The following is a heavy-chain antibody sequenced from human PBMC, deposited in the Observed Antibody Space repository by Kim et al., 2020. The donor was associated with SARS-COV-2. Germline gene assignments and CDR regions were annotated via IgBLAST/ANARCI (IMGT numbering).Heavy chain of an antibody. D-gene: IGHD2-21*02. V-gene: IGHV3-21*01. J-gene: IGHJ6*02. CDR2: ISSSSSYI. CDR1: GFTFSSYS. Sequence: GGSLRLSCAASGFTFSSYSMNWVRQAPGKGLEWVSSISSSSSYIYYADSVKGRFTISRDNAKNSLYLQMNSLRAEDTAVYYCARDRIVVTAIASGWGEFGVWGQGTTVTVSS. CDR3: ARDRIVVTAIASGWGEFGV.